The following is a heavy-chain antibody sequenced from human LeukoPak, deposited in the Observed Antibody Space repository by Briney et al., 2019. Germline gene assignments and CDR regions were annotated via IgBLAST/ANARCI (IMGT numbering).Heavy chain of an antibody. V-gene: IGHV3-23*01. D-gene: IGHD1-26*01. CDR3: AIQGGSSVY. CDR2: ISGSGGST. CDR1: GFTFSSYP. J-gene: IGHJ4*02. Sequence: GGSLRLSWAGSGFTFSSYPVSWVRQAPGKGLEWVAAISGSGGSTYYADSVKGRFTISRDNSKNTLCLQMNNLRAEDTAVYYCAIQGGSSVYWGQGTLVTVSS.